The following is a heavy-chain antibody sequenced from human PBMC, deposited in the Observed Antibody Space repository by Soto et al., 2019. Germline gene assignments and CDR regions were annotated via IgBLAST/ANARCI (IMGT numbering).Heavy chain of an antibody. CDR3: AREMADSSVWFWGSYYYYYGMDV. CDR1: GYTFTSYG. J-gene: IGHJ6*02. CDR2: ISAYNGNT. D-gene: IGHD6-19*01. V-gene: IGHV1-18*01. Sequence: ASVKVSCKASGYTFTSYGISWVRQAPGQGLEWMGWISAYNGNTNYAQKLQGRVTMTTDTSTSTAYMELRRLRSDDTAVYYCAREMADSSVWFWGSYYYYYGMDVWGQGTTVTVSS.